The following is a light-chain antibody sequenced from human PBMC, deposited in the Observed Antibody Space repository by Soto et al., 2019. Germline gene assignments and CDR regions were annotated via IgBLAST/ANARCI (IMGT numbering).Light chain of an antibody. J-gene: IGKJ2*01. V-gene: IGKV3-15*01. CDR2: GAS. CDR3: QQYKNWYT. Sequence: IVMTQSPATLSVSPGERVTLSCRASQSIGYSLAWYQQKPGQAPRLLIQGASNRATGIPVRFSGSGSGTEFTLTISSLRSEDFAVYYCQQYKNWYTFGQGTKLEIK. CDR1: QSIGYS.